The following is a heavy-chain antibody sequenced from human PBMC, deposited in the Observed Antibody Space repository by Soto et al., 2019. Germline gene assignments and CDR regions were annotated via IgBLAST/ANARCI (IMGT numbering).Heavy chain of an antibody. CDR3: AKVISTIGSKQWLAQTKHQALDY. J-gene: IGHJ4*01. D-gene: IGHD6-19*01. CDR1: GYNFNGYY. CDR2: MNPNTGGA. Sequence: QVNLVQSGAEVKKPGASVKVSCKASGYNFNGYYIHWVRQAPGQGLEWMGWMNPNTGGANYAQKFQGKVIMTTDTSISTAYLELRSLTSDDTAVYYCAKVISTIGSKQWLAQTKHQALDYWGQEPWSPSRQ. V-gene: IGHV1-2*02.